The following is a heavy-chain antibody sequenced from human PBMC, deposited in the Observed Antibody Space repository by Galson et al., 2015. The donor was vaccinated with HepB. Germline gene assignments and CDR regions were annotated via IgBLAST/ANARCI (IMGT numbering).Heavy chain of an antibody. CDR1: GFTFSDYY. V-gene: IGHV3-11*01. J-gene: IGHJ4*02. Sequence: SLRLSCAASGFTFSDYYMSWIRQAPGKGLEWVSYISSSGSTIYYADSVKGRFTISRDNAKNSLYLQMNSLRAEDTAVYYCAREKRYCSSTSCYSPFDYWGQGTLVTVSS. D-gene: IGHD2-2*01. CDR3: AREKRYCSSTSCYSPFDY. CDR2: ISSSGSTI.